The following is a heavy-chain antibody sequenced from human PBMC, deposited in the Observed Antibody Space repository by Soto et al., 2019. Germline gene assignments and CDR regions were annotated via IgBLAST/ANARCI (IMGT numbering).Heavy chain of an antibody. Sequence: GGSLRLSCGASGSTFSSSWMTWVRQAPGKGLEWVANINLDGSERNYVDSVKGRFTISRDNAKNLLYLQINSLRAEDTAVYYCARDRAYNCFDYWGQGTLVTVSS. CDR1: GSTFSSSW. CDR2: INLDGSER. J-gene: IGHJ4*02. CDR3: ARDRAYNCFDY. D-gene: IGHD5-18*01. V-gene: IGHV3-7*05.